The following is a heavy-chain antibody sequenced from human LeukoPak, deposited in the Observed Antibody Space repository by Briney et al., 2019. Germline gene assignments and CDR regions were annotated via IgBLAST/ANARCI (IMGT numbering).Heavy chain of an antibody. CDR3: ARGYSSGWYCDY. J-gene: IGHJ4*02. CDR2: INPNSGGT. CDR1: GYTFTGYY. Sequence: ASVTVSCTASGYTFTGYYMHWVRQAPGQGLEWMGWINPNSGGTNYAQKFQGWVTMTRDTSISTAYMELSRLRSDDTAVYYCARGYSSGWYCDYWGQGTLVTVSS. V-gene: IGHV1-2*04. D-gene: IGHD6-19*01.